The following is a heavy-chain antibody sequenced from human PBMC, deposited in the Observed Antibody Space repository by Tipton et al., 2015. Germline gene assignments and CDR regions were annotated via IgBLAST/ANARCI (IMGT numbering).Heavy chain of an antibody. V-gene: IGHV5-51*01. Sequence: QLVQSGAEVKKPGESLKISCRGSGYGFASYWIVWVRQRPGDGLEWMGMIWPGNSETRYSPSLQGQVTISADKSITTAYLQWSGLKATDTAMCYCARRGLDDGFDLWGQGTMVTVSS. CDR1: GYGFASYW. J-gene: IGHJ3*01. CDR3: ARRGLDDGFDL. CDR2: IWPGNSET.